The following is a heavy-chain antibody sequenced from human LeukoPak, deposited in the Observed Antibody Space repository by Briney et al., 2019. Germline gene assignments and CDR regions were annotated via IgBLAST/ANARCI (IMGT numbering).Heavy chain of an antibody. CDR2: ISYDETNK. CDR1: GVTLSSYG. D-gene: IGHD2-15*01. J-gene: IGHJ4*02. CDR3: VYCSGGNCFYAVRGWTY. Sequence: GGGLRLSCSASGVTLSSYGMHRGRPGPGKGVGGGAGISYDETNKYYADSVKGRFTISRDNSKNTVYLQMDSLRTDDTAAYYCVYCSGGNCFYAVRGWTYWGQGTLVTVSS. V-gene: IGHV3-30*03.